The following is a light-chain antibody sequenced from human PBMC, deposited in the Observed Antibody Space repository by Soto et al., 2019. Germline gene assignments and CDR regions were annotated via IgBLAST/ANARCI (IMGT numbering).Light chain of an antibody. Sequence: DIPMTQSPSPLSASVGDRVIITCRASQSIRKYLNWYQHKPGKVPTLLIYAASSLQSGVPSRFSGSGSGTEFTLTITSLQPEDFATYYCQQSGDTPPWTFGQGTKVEIK. CDR2: AAS. CDR1: QSIRKY. V-gene: IGKV1-39*01. CDR3: QQSGDTPPWT. J-gene: IGKJ1*01.